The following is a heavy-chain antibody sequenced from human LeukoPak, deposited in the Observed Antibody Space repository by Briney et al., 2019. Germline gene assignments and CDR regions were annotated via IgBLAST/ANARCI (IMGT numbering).Heavy chain of an antibody. CDR2: ISAYNGNT. CDR1: GYTFTSYG. Sequence: GASVKVSCKASGYTFTSYGISWVRQAPGQGREWMGWISAYNGNTNYAQKLQGRVTMTTDTSTSTAYMELRSLRSDDTAVYYCARDPRSSSWGIINWFDPWGQGTLVTVSS. V-gene: IGHV1-18*01. CDR3: ARDPRSSSWGIINWFDP. D-gene: IGHD6-13*01. J-gene: IGHJ5*02.